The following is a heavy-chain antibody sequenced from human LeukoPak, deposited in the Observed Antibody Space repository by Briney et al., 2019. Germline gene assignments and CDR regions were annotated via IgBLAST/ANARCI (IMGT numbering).Heavy chain of an antibody. CDR1: GGSFSGYY. V-gene: IGHV4-34*01. CDR3: ARSRRDGTSDADLDS. J-gene: IGHJ5*01. D-gene: IGHD2-2*01. CDR2: INHSGST. Sequence: SETLSLTCAVYGGSFSGYYWSWIRQPPGKGLEWIGEINHSGSTNYNPSLKSRVTISVDTSQNQFSLNVNSVTAADTAVYYCARSRRDGTSDADLDSWGQGTLATVST.